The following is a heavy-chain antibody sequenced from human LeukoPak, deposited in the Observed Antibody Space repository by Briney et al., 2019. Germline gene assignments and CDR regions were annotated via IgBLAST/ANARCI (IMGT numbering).Heavy chain of an antibody. CDR1: GGSISSYY. Sequence: SETLSLTCTVSGGSISSYYWSWIRQPPGKGLEWIGYIYYSGSTNYNPSLKSRVTISVDTSKNQFSLKLSSVTAADTAVYYCARGRKAAGTYFDYWGQGTLVTASS. CDR2: IYYSGST. J-gene: IGHJ4*02. CDR3: ARGRKAAGTYFDY. V-gene: IGHV4-59*01. D-gene: IGHD6-13*01.